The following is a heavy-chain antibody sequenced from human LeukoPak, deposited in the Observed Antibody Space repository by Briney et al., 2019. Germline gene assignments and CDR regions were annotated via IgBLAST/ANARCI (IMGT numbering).Heavy chain of an antibody. CDR2: INAGNGNT. CDR3: ASAGYSYGNYHDY. Sequence: GASVKVSCRTSGYIFTSYAIHWVRQAPGQRLEWMGWINAGNGNTKYSQKFQGRVTITRDTSASTAYMELSSLRSEDTAVYYCASAGYSYGNYHDYWGQGTLVTVSS. V-gene: IGHV1-3*01. J-gene: IGHJ4*02. CDR1: GYIFTSYA. D-gene: IGHD5-18*01.